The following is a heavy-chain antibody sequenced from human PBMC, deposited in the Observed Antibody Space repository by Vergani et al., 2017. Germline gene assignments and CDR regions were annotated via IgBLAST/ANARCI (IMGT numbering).Heavy chain of an antibody. J-gene: IGHJ5*02. Sequence: QVQLQESGPGLVKPPGTLSLTCAVSGDSISSGDYYWSWIRQPAGKGLEWIGRISTGGSTSYNPSLKSRVAVSMDTSKNQFSLRLNFVTAADTALYYCARDGSFRWFDPWGQGTLVTVSS. CDR1: GDSISSGDYY. CDR3: ARDGSFRWFDP. CDR2: ISTGGST. V-gene: IGHV4-61*02. D-gene: IGHD3-16*02.